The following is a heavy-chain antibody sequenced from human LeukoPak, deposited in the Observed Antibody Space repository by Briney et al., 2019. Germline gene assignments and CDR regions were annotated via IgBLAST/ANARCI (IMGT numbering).Heavy chain of an antibody. J-gene: IGHJ4*02. V-gene: IGHV3-9*01. CDR2: ISWKSGGI. D-gene: IGHD6-19*01. CDR1: AFTLDADG. CDR3: AKDPFYGSGWYDY. Sequence: PGASLRLSRAAAAFTLDADGMGWVRQAPGKGLGWVSSISWKSGGIGYADYVKGRFTITRDNEKNSLYLQMNSLRDEETALYYCAKDPFYGSGWYDYWGQGTLVTVSS.